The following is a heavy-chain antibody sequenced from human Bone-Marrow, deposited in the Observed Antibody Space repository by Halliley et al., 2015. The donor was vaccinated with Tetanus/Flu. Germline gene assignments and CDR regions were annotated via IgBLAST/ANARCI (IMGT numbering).Heavy chain of an antibody. CDR2: NGTSK. CDR3: AKGSMVANDFYRYYFGLDV. V-gene: IGHV3-33*06. J-gene: IGHJ4*02. Sequence: NGTSKHYADSVKGRFTISRDNSKDTLDVQMSSLRPDDTAVYYCAKGSMVANDFYRYYFGLDVWGQGTLISVSS. D-gene: IGHD1-26*01.